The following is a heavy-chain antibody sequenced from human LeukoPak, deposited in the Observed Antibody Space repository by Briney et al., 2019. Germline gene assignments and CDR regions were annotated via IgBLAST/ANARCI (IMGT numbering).Heavy chain of an antibody. D-gene: IGHD6-19*01. J-gene: IGHJ4*02. V-gene: IGHV4-4*07. CDR2: IHTSGST. Sequence: SETLSLTCTVSGGSISNYHWSWIRQPAGKGLEWIGQIHTSGSTNYNPPLKSRVTMSIDTPENQLSLSIRSVTAADTAVYYCARRDISSGWSFDYWGQGTLVTVSS. CDR3: ARRDISSGWSFDY. CDR1: GGSISNYH.